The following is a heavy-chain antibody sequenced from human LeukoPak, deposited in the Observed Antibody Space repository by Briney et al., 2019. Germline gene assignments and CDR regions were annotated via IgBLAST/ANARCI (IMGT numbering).Heavy chain of an antibody. J-gene: IGHJ5*02. CDR3: ARGSSGIAVRVISWAWFDP. D-gene: IGHD3-10*01. CDR2: IRPDGSEK. CDR1: GFTFSSYW. V-gene: IGHV3-7*05. Sequence: GGSLRLSCAASGFTFSSYWMTWVREAPGKGLGWVANIRPDGSEKYYVDSVKGRFTISRDNAKNSLYLHMNSLRAEDTAFYNCARGSSGIAVRVISWAWFDPWGQGTLVTVSS.